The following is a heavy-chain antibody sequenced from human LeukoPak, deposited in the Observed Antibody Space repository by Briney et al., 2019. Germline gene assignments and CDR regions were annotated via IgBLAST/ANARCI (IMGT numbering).Heavy chain of an antibody. CDR2: IWSDKSNK. V-gene: IGHV3-33*06. J-gene: IGHJ4*02. D-gene: IGHD4-11*01. CDR3: AKDAQRGFGYSNSLEY. CDR1: GFIFNHHA. Sequence: PGGSLRLSCAASGFIFNHHAMHWVRQAPGKGLEWVAVIWSDKSNKFYADSVRGRLTIPRDDSRKTVYLQMERMTAEDTAIYYCAKDAQRGFGYSNSLEYWGQGALVTVAS.